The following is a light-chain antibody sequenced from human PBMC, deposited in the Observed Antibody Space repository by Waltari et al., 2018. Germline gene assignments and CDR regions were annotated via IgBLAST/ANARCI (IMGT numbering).Light chain of an antibody. CDR1: SRDVGAYNY. CDR2: DVS. Sequence: QSALTQPASVSGSPGQSITISCTGTSRDVGAYNYVSWYQQHPGKAPNLIIFDVSNRPSGVSNRFSGSKSGNTASLTISGLQAEDEADYYCSSYISSSTLELFGGGTSLTVL. CDR3: SSYISSSTLEL. V-gene: IGLV2-14*03. J-gene: IGLJ2*01.